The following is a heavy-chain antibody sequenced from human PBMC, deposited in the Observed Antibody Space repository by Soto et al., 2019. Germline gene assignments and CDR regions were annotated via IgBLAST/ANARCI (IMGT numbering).Heavy chain of an antibody. D-gene: IGHD1-26*01. CDR3: ARAGHSSWEWLDP. J-gene: IGHJ5*02. CDR1: GDPLSDGGYY. Sequence: QVQLQESGPGLVEPSQTLSLVCSVSGDPLSDGGYYWSWVRQSPGKALEWIGFVYHTGATYYHPSLASRVTMAVDMSKNEFSLKLTSVTAADTATYDCARAGHSSWEWLDPGGQGILVTVSS. CDR2: VYHTGAT. V-gene: IGHV4-31*03.